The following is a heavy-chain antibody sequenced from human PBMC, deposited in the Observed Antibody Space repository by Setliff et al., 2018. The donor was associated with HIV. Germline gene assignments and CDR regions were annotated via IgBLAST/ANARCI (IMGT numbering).Heavy chain of an antibody. V-gene: IGHV1-18*01. D-gene: IGHD3-10*01. J-gene: IGHJ4*02. CDR2: ISAYYRNP. CDR1: GYSFTNYGYG. Sequence: VASVKVSCKTSGYSFTNYGYGISWVRQAPGQGLEWMGWISAYYRNPGYSQKFQGRVTMTTDTSTNTVYMELRSLRSDDTAVYYCARDSRLYYYGSGSLVDYWGQGTLVTVSS. CDR3: ARDSRLYYYGSGSLVDY.